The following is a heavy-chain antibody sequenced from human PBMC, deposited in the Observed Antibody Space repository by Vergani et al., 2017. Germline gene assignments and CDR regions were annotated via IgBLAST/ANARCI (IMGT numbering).Heavy chain of an antibody. CDR1: GGTFSSYT. CDR3: ARDPRSGDYYYGMDV. D-gene: IGHD6-25*01. CDR2: IIPILGIA. J-gene: IGHJ6*02. Sequence: QVQLVQSGAEVKKPGASVKVSCKASGGTFSSYTISWVRQAPGQGLEWMGRIIPILGIANYAQKFQGRVMITADKSTSTAYMELSSLRSEDTAVYYCARDPRSGDYYYGMDVWGQGTTVTVSS. V-gene: IGHV1-69*09.